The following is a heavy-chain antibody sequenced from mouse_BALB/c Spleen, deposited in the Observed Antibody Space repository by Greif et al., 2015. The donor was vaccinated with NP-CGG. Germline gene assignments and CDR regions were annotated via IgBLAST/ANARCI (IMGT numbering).Heavy chain of an antibody. CDR2: IDPANGNT. CDR1: GFNIKDTY. CDR3: ARSFAWGFAY. V-gene: IGHV14-3*02. J-gene: IGHJ3*01. Sequence: EVQGVESGAELVKPGASVKLSCTASGFNIKDTYMHWVKQRPEQGLEWIGRIDPANGNTKYDPKFQGKATITADTSSNTAYLQLSSLTSEDTAVYYCARSFAWGFAYWGQGTLVTVSA.